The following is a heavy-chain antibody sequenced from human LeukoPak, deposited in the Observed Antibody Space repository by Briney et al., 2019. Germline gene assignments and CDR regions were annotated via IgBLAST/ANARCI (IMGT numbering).Heavy chain of an antibody. CDR3: ARDPAYCGGDCYSVFDY. J-gene: IGHJ4*02. V-gene: IGHV1-46*01. Sequence: GASVKVSCKASGYTFTSYYMHWVRQAPGQGLEWMGIINPSGGSTSYAQKFQGRVTMTRDTSTSTVYMELSSRRSEDTAVYYCARDPAYCGGDCYSVFDYWGQGTLVTVSS. D-gene: IGHD2-21*02. CDR2: INPSGGST. CDR1: GYTFTSYY.